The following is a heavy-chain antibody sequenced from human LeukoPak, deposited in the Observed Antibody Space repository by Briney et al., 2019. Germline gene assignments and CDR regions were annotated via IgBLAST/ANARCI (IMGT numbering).Heavy chain of an antibody. D-gene: IGHD3-10*01. CDR3: AKDLELGYYYGSGSYYNFDY. Sequence: GGSLRLSCAASGFTFSSYAMSWVRQAPGKGLEWVSAISGSGGSTYYADSVKGRFTISRDNSKNTLYLQMNSLRAEDTAVYYCAKDLELGYYYGSGSYYNFDYWGQGTLVTVSS. CDR1: GFTFSSYA. V-gene: IGHV3-23*01. CDR2: ISGSGGST. J-gene: IGHJ4*02.